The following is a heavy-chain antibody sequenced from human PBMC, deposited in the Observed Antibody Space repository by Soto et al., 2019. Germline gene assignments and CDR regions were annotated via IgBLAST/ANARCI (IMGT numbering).Heavy chain of an antibody. V-gene: IGHV4-59*01. D-gene: IGHD2-15*01. Sequence: SETLSLTCTVSGGSISSYYWSWIRQPPGKGLEWIGYIYYSGSTNYNPSLKSRVTISVDTSKNQFSLKLSSVTAADTAVYYCARSLGSDSQYYYYYYMDVWGKGTTVTVSS. CDR3: ARSLGSDSQYYYYYYMDV. CDR1: GGSISSYY. J-gene: IGHJ6*03. CDR2: IYYSGST.